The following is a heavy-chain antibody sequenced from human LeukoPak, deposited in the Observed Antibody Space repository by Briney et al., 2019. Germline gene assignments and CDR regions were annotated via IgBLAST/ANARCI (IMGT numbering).Heavy chain of an antibody. CDR3: ARSERIIMILGGAFDI. CDR1: GDSISSYY. V-gene: IGHV4-59*08. Sequence: SETLSLTCTVSGDSISSYYWSWIRQPPGKGLEWIGYIYYSGSTNYSPSLKSRVTISVDTSKNQFSLRLSSVTAADTAVYYCARSERIIMILGGAFDIWGQGTVVTVSS. D-gene: IGHD3-22*01. CDR2: IYYSGST. J-gene: IGHJ3*02.